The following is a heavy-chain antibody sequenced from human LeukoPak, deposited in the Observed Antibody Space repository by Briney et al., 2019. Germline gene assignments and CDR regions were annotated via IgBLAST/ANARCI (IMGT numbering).Heavy chain of an antibody. V-gene: IGHV3-15*01. J-gene: IGHJ4*02. CDR2: ILSNTEGGTR. CDR1: GFTFSHAW. CDR3: ITGIRSGYYVY. Sequence: GGSLRLSCAPSGFTFSHAWMSWVRQAPGKGLEWIGRILSNTEGGTRDYAAPVKGRFTISRDNSENPLYLQMNSLKTEDTAVYHCITGIRSGYYVYWGQGTLVTVSS. D-gene: IGHD3-22*01.